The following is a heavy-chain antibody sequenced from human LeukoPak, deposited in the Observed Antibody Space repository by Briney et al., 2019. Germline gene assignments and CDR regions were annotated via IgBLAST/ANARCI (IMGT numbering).Heavy chain of an antibody. V-gene: IGHV3-23*01. CDR3: ARTPDRSGLFDY. J-gene: IGHJ4*02. Sequence: GGSLRLSCAASGFTFSSYAMSWVRQAPGKGLEWVSAISGSGGSTYYADSVKGRFTISRDNAKNSLYLQMSSLRAEDAAVYYCARTPDRSGLFDYWGQGTLVTVSS. CDR1: GFTFSSYA. CDR2: ISGSGGST. D-gene: IGHD6-19*01.